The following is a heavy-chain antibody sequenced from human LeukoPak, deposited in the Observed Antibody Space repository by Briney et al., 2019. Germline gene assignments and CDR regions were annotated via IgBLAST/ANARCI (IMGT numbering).Heavy chain of an antibody. V-gene: IGHV4-39*01. J-gene: IGHJ6*02. CDR2: IYYSGST. Sequence: SETLSLTCTVSGGSISSGNYYWGWIRQPPGKGLEWIGSIYYSGSTYYNSSLESRVTISVDTSKNQFSLKLTSVTAADTAVFHCATHGPNYYYALAVWGQGTAVTVSS. CDR3: ATHGPNYYYALAV. CDR1: GGSISSGNYY.